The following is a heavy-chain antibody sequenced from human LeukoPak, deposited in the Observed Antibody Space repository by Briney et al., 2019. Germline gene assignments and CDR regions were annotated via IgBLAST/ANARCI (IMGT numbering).Heavy chain of an antibody. Sequence: GASVKVSCKASGYTFTSYDINWVRQATGQGLEWMGWMNPNSGNTGYAQKFQGRVTMTRNTSISTAYMELSSLRSEDTAVYYCARNIGRLGELTLDYWGQGTLVTVSS. J-gene: IGHJ4*02. CDR3: ARNIGRLGELTLDY. D-gene: IGHD3-10*01. V-gene: IGHV1-8*01. CDR2: MNPNSGNT. CDR1: GYTFTSYD.